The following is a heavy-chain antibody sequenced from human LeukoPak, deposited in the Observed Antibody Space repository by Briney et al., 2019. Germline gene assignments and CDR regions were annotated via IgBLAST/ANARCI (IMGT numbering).Heavy chain of an antibody. J-gene: IGHJ4*02. CDR2: INNDGTTT. V-gene: IGHV3-74*01. CDR1: GFKFDDYA. CDR3: ARDLLTAGGFDY. D-gene: IGHD1-20*01. Sequence: PGRSLRLSCVASGFKFDDYAMFWVRQAPGKGLVWVSRINNDGTTTTDADSVKGRFTISRDNAKNSLYLQMNSLRAEDTAVYYCARDLLTAGGFDYWGQGTLVTVSS.